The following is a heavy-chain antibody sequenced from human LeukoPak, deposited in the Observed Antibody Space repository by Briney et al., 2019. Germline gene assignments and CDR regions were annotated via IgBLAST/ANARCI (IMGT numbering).Heavy chain of an antibody. V-gene: IGHV3-43D*03. CDR2: ISWDGGST. CDR1: GFTFNNYA. J-gene: IGHJ4*02. D-gene: IGHD3-10*01. Sequence: GGSLRLSCAASGFTFNNYAMHWVRQAPGKGLEWVSFISWDGGSTYYADSVKGRFTISRDNSRNSLYLQMNSLKTEDTALYYCAKDFASTLVRGVISWGQGTLVTVSS. CDR3: AKDFASTLVRGVIS.